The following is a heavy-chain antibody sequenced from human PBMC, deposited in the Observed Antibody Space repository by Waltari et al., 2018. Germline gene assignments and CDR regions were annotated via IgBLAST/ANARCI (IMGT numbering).Heavy chain of an antibody. CDR1: GGTFSDYY. Sequence: QVQLQQWGAGLLNPSETLSLTCGVNGGTFSDYYWTCIRQPPGKGLEWIGEIYHSGSPNYTPSLKSRVTISVQMSKNQFSLKLTSLTAADTAVYYCARGAPYHYGSGRKYYMDVWDKGTTVTVSS. J-gene: IGHJ6*03. V-gene: IGHV4-34*01. CDR2: IYHSGSP. D-gene: IGHD3-10*01. CDR3: ARGAPYHYGSGRKYYMDV.